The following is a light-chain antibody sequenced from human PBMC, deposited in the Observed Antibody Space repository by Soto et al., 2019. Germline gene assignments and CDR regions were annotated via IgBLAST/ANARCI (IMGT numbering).Light chain of an antibody. CDR3: QQRSNWPLT. CDR1: QNIRSF. J-gene: IGKJ4*01. CDR2: KAS. Sequence: DIQRTQSPSSLSASVGDRVTITCRASQNIRSFLNWYKQKPGKATKVLIHKASTLKSGVPSRFSGSGSGTEFTLTISSLEPEDFAVYYCQQRSNWPLTFGGGTKVDIK. V-gene: IGKV1-5*03.